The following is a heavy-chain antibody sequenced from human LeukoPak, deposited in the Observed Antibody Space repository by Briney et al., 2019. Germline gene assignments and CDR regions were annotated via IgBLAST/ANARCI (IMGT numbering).Heavy chain of an antibody. CDR3: ARDIYYSFDY. V-gene: IGHV3-48*02. CDR1: GFTFSSYS. CDR2: ITSSSNAM. J-gene: IGHJ4*01. Sequence: GGSLRLSCAASGFTFSSYSMNWVRQAPGKGLEWISYITSSSNAMCYADSVEGRFIISRENAKNSLYLQMSSLRDEDTAVYYCARDIYYSFDYWGQGSLVTVSS. D-gene: IGHD3-10*01.